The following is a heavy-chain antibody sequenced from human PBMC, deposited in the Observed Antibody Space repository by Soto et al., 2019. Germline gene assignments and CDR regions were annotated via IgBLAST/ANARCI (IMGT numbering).Heavy chain of an antibody. CDR3: ARDTRFLETFDC. J-gene: IGHJ4*02. CDR2: INSDGSST. CDR1: GFTFSNYW. D-gene: IGHD3-3*01. V-gene: IGHV3-74*01. Sequence: PGGSLRLSCAASGFTFSNYWMHWVRQAPGKGLLWVSRINSDGSSTNYADSVKGRFTISRGNAKNTLYLQMNSLRAEDTAVYYCARDTRFLETFDCWGQGTLVTVSS.